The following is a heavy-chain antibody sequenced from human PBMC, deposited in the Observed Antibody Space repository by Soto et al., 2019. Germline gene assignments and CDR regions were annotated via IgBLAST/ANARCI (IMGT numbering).Heavy chain of an antibody. CDR1: GVSVTSYT. V-gene: IGHV4-4*07. CDR3: ARDGMTTGDT. CDR2: VFSSVSA. J-gene: IGHJ4*02. Sequence: SETLSLTCIVSGVSVTSYTWSWVRQPANKGLEWIGRVFSSVSATYNPSLKSRVSISMDTAENRISLKLDSVTTADAGVYFCARDGMTTGDTWGPGTLVTVSS. D-gene: IGHD2-21*02.